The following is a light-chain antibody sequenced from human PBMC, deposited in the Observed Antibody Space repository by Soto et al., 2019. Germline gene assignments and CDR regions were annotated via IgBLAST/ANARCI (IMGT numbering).Light chain of an antibody. J-gene: IGKJ3*01. CDR2: GAS. Sequence: EIVLTQSPGTLSLSPGERATLSCRASQSVSSSYLAWYQQKPGQAPRLLIYGASSRATGIPDRFSGSGSGTDFTLTISRLGPEDFAVYYCQQYGTLPFTFGPGTKVDIK. CDR3: QQYGTLPFT. V-gene: IGKV3-20*01. CDR1: QSVSSSY.